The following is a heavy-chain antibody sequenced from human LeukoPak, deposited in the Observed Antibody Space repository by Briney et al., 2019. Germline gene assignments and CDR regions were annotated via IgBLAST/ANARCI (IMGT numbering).Heavy chain of an antibody. CDR2: INPNSGGT. CDR3: ARLPTDIVLMVYAIGMDV. J-gene: IGHJ6*02. D-gene: IGHD2-8*01. Sequence: GASVKVSCKASGYTFTGCYMHWVRQAPGQGLEWMGWINPNSGGTNYAQKFQGRVTMTRDTSISTAYMELSRLRSDDTAVYYCARLPTDIVLMVYAIGMDVWGQGTTVTVSS. V-gene: IGHV1-2*02. CDR1: GYTFTGCY.